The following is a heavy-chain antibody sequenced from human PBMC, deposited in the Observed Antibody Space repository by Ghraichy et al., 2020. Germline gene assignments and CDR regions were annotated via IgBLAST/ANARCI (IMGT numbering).Heavy chain of an antibody. V-gene: IGHV3-33*01. Sequence: GGSLRLSCAASGFTFSSYGMHWVRQAPGKGLEWLAIISLDATYKYYADSVKGRFTISRDNSENTMFLQMNSLRAEDTAVYYCARDRDYSWFDPWGQGTLVTVSS. CDR3: ARDRDYSWFDP. CDR2: ISLDATYK. CDR1: GFTFSSYG. J-gene: IGHJ5*02.